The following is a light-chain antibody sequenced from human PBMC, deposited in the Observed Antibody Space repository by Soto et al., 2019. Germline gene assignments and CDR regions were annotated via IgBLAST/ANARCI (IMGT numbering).Light chain of an antibody. CDR1: QSVSSH. CDR3: QQRSNWPAFT. Sequence: EIVLTQSPATLSLSPGERVTLSCRASQSVSSHLAWYQQKPGQAPRLLIHDASIRATGIPARFRGSGSGTDFTLTISSLEPEDFAVYYCQQRSNWPAFTFGPGTKVEIK. J-gene: IGKJ3*01. CDR2: DAS. V-gene: IGKV3-11*01.